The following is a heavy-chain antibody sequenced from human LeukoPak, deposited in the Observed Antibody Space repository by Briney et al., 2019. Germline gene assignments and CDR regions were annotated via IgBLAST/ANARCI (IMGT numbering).Heavy chain of an antibody. CDR1: GYTFTSFG. CDR3: ARDQVVGATAGTFDY. CDR2: ISGHDGVT. V-gene: IGHV1-18*01. D-gene: IGHD1-26*01. J-gene: IGHJ4*02. Sequence: ASVKVSCKASGYTFTSFGISWARQAPGQGLEWMGWISGHDGVTKYAQKFQGRVTMTTDTSTSTAYMELRSLSADDTAVYFCARDQVVGATAGTFDYWGQGTLVTVSS.